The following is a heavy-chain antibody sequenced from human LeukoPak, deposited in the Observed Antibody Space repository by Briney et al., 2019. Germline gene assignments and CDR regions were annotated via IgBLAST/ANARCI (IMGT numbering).Heavy chain of an antibody. J-gene: IGHJ4*02. CDR1: GGSISSYY. CDR2: IYYSGST. Sequence: SETLSLTCTVSGGSISSYYWSWIRQPPGKGLEWIGYIYYSGSTNYNPSLKSRVTISVDTSKNQFSLKLSSVTAADTAVYYGARHAPPAVVTPFDYWGQGTLVTVSS. CDR3: ARHAPPAVVTPFDY. V-gene: IGHV4-59*08. D-gene: IGHD4-23*01.